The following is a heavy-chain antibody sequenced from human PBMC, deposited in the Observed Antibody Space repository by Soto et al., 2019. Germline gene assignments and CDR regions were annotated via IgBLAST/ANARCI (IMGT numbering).Heavy chain of an antibody. CDR1: GGSIIRSDTYY. D-gene: IGHD7-27*01. Sequence: PSETLSLTCTVSGGSIIRSDTYYWGWIRQPPGKGLEWIGSVYYGGTTYSNPSLKSRVTIFADTSKNQFSLKLTSVTAADTAVYFCARLTGGNWFDPWGQGTLVTVSS. CDR2: VYYGGTT. V-gene: IGHV4-39*01. CDR3: ARLTGGNWFDP. J-gene: IGHJ5*02.